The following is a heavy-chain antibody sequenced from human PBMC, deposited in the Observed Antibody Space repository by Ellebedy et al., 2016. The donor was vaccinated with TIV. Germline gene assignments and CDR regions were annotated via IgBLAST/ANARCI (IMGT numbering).Heavy chain of an antibody. CDR1: GVSVSSGDYY. Sequence: MPSETLSLTCTVSGVSVSSGDYYWTWIRQPPGKGLVWMGGNTYYNPSLKSRLTISLDTSRNQFSLRLTSVTAADTAIYFCVRDRRYDFWSGYSRGYAFDVWGPGTKVTVSS. J-gene: IGHJ3*01. CDR2: GNT. CDR3: VRDRRYDFWSGYSRGYAFDV. D-gene: IGHD3-3*01. V-gene: IGHV4-30-4*01.